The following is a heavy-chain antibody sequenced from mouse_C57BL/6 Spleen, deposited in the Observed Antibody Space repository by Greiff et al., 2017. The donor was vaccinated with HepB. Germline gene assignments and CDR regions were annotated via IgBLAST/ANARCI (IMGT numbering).Heavy chain of an antibody. CDR3: AGLLEAY. Sequence: QVQLKESGPGLVQPSQSLSITCTVSGFSLTSYGVHWVRQSPGKGLEWLGVIWSGGSTDYNAAFISRLSISKDNSKSQVFFKMKSLQADDTAIYYCAGLLEAYWGQGTLVTVSA. J-gene: IGHJ3*01. V-gene: IGHV2-2*01. CDR1: GFSLTSYG. CDR2: IWSGGST. D-gene: IGHD2-1*01.